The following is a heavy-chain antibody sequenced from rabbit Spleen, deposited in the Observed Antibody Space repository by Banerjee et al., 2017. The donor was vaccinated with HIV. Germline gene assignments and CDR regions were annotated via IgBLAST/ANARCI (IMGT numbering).Heavy chain of an antibody. CDR2: IDPVFGST. D-gene: IGHD2-1*01. CDR1: GFTLSSYY. Sequence: QLVESGGGLVQPEGSLTLTCKASGFTLSSYYMNWVRQAPGKGLEWIGYIDPVFGSTYYANWVNGRFTISSHNAQNTLYLQLNSLTAADTATYFCVRDSYDDYGDSSIFNLWGQGTLVTVS. J-gene: IGHJ4*01. CDR3: VRDSYDDYGDSSIFNL. V-gene: IGHV1S7*01.